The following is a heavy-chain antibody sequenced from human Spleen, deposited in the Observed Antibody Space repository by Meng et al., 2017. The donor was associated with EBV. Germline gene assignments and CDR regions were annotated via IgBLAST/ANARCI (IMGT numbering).Heavy chain of an antibody. CDR3: AHIIVARPFDS. CDR2: IYWDDDT. J-gene: IGHJ4*02. D-gene: IGHD6-6*01. CDR1: GFSLSTRGVG. V-gene: IGHV2-5*02. Sequence: QSTVKESGPTAVQHTQTLTLTCIFSGFSLSTRGVGVGWIRQPPGKALEWLALIYWDDDTRYSPSLKSRLTITKDTSKNQVVLTMTNMDPVDTATYYCAHIIVARPFDSWGQGTLVTVSS.